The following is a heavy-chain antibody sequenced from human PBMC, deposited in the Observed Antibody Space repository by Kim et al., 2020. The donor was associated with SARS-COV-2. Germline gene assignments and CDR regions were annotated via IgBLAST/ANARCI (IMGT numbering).Heavy chain of an antibody. J-gene: IGHJ6*03. CDR1: GYTFTSCD. Sequence: ASVKVSCKASGYTFTSCDINWVRQATGQGLEWMGWMNPNSGNTGYAQKFQGRVTMTRNTSISTAYMELSSLRSEDTAVYYCARGTRRRITIFGVVMGYYYYMDVWGKGTTVTVSS. CDR2: MNPNSGNT. D-gene: IGHD3-3*01. CDR3: ARGTRRRITIFGVVMGYYYYMDV. V-gene: IGHV1-8*01.